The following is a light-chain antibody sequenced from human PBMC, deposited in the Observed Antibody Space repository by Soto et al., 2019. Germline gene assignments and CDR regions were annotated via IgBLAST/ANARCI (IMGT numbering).Light chain of an antibody. CDR1: SSNIGSNT. CDR2: SNN. V-gene: IGLV1-44*01. J-gene: IGLJ2*01. Sequence: QSVLTQPPSGSGTPGQMVTISCSGSSSNIGSNTVNWYQQLPGTAPKLLIYSNNQRPSGVPDRFSGSKSGTSASLAISGLQSEDEADYYCAAWDDSLNGVVFGGGTKLTVL. CDR3: AAWDDSLNGVV.